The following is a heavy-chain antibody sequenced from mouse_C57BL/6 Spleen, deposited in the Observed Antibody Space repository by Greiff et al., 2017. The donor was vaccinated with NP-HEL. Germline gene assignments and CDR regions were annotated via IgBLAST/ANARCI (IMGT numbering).Heavy chain of an antibody. Sequence: QVQLQQPGAELVTPGASVKMSCKASVYTFTSYWLTWVKQRPGQGLEWIGDIYPGSGSTNYNEKFKSKATLTVDTSSSTAYMQLSSLTSEDSAVYYCARSGDSNYFDYWGQGTTLTVSS. V-gene: IGHV1-55*01. J-gene: IGHJ2*01. CDR1: VYTFTSYW. CDR3: ARSGDSNYFDY. D-gene: IGHD2-5*01. CDR2: IYPGSGST.